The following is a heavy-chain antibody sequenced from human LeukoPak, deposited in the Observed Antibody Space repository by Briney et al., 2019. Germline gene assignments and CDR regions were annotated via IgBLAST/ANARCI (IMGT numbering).Heavy chain of an antibody. Sequence: TRGSLRLSSAASGFTFSDYYMSWIRQAPRKGLGWVSYINSSRSTIYYADSVKRQFKISRDNAKNSLYLQMKSRRAEDTAVYYCAREGGSVWPSDYWGQGALVTVSS. CDR3: AREGGSVWPSDY. V-gene: IGHV3-11*01. D-gene: IGHD2-8*02. J-gene: IGHJ4*02. CDR1: GFTFSDYY. CDR2: INSSRSTI.